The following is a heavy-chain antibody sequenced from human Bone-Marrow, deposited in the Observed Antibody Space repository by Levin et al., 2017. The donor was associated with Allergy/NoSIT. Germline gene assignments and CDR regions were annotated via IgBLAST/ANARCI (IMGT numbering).Heavy chain of an antibody. CDR3: ARLGFYGSGPSNALDI. J-gene: IGHJ3*02. V-gene: IGHV4-39*01. Sequence: KSSETLSLTCTVSGDSISSRSHSWGWMRQPPGKGLEWIGTINYVGSTWYYPSLKSRVSISIDTSKKQFSLKLTSVTAADTAVYFCARLGFYGSGPSNALDIWGQGTMVTVSS. D-gene: IGHD3-10*01. CDR1: GDSISSRSHS. CDR2: INYVGST.